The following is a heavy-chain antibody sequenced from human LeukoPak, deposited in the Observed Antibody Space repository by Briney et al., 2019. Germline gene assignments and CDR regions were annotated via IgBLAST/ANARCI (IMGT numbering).Heavy chain of an antibody. CDR2: IYSGGST. CDR1: GFTFSGYA. V-gene: IGHV3-66*01. Sequence: GGSLRLSCEASGFTFSGYAVSWVSQAPGKGLEWVSVIYSGGSTYYADSVKGRFTISRDNSKSTLYLQMNSLRVEDTAVYYCARGIAVADTGFFDYWGQGTLVTVSS. D-gene: IGHD6-19*01. CDR3: ARGIAVADTGFFDY. J-gene: IGHJ4*02.